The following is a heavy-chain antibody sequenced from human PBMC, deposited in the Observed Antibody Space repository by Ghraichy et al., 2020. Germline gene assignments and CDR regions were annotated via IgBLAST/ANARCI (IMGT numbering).Heavy chain of an antibody. Sequence: GGSLRLSCAASGFTFSSYGMHWVRQAPGKGLEWVAVIWYDGSNKYYADSVKGRFTISRDNSKNTLYLQMNSLRAEDTAVYYCARDQFGEFLGPFDYWGQGTLVTVSS. V-gene: IGHV3-33*01. CDR3: ARDQFGEFLGPFDY. CDR2: IWYDGSNK. D-gene: IGHD3-10*01. J-gene: IGHJ4*02. CDR1: GFTFSSYG.